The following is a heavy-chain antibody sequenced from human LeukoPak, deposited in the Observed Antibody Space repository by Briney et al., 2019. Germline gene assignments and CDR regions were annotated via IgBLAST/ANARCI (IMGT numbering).Heavy chain of an antibody. V-gene: IGHV4-59*01. CDR2: IYYSGNT. J-gene: IGHJ3*02. Sequence: PSETLSLTCTVSGGSISSYYWSWIRQPPGKGLEWIGYIYYSGNTNCNPSLKSRVTISIDTAKNQFSLKLNSVTAADTAIYYCASYFFDQSKALDIWGQGTMVTVS. CDR1: GGSISSYY. CDR3: ASYFFDQSKALDI. D-gene: IGHD3-9*01.